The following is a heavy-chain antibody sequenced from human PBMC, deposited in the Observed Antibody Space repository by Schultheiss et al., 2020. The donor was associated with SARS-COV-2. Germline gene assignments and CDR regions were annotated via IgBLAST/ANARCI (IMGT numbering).Heavy chain of an antibody. CDR3: AREPYGSGEYYYGMDV. CDR1: GFTFSSYG. CDR2: IWYDGSNK. J-gene: IGHJ6*02. V-gene: IGHV3-33*01. Sequence: GGSLRLSCAASGFTFSSYGMHWVRQAPGKGLEWVAVIWYDGSNKYYADSVKGRFTISRDNSKNTLYLQMNSLRAEDTAVYYCAREPYGSGEYYYGMDVWGQGTTVTVSS. D-gene: IGHD3-10*01.